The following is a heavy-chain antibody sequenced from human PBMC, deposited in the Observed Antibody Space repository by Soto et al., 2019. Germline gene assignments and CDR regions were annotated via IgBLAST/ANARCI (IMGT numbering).Heavy chain of an antibody. CDR2: ISGSGGST. CDR3: AKAVTYDFWSGLVY. J-gene: IGHJ4*02. Sequence: GGSLRLSCAASGFTFSSYAMTWVRQAPGKGLEWVSVISGSGGSTYYADSVKGRFTISRDNSKNTNTLYLQMNSLRAEDTAVYYCAKAVTYDFWSGLVYWGQGTLVTVSS. V-gene: IGHV3-23*01. D-gene: IGHD3-3*01. CDR1: GFTFSSYA.